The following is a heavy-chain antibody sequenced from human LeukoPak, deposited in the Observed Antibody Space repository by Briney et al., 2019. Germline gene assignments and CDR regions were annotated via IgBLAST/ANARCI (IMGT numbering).Heavy chain of an antibody. CDR1: GYGFTNYW. Sequence: GESLKIPCQVSGYGFTNYWIAWVRQMPGKGLEWMGIINPEDSRTRYSLSFQGHVTFSVDKPINTAYLQWSSLKASDTAMYYCARLLWFGEWPDVDYWGQGTLVTVSS. CDR2: INPEDSRT. CDR3: ARLLWFGEWPDVDY. J-gene: IGHJ4*02. V-gene: IGHV5-51*01. D-gene: IGHD3-10*01.